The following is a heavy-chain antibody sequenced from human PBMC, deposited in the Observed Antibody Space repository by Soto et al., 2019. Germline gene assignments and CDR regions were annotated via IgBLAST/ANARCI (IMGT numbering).Heavy chain of an antibody. D-gene: IGHD3-9*01. CDR1: GGSISSYY. Sequence: SETLSLTCTVSGGSISSYYWSWIRQPPGKGLEWIGYIYYSGSTNYNPSLKSRVTISVDPSKNQFSLKLSSVTAADTAVYYCARNPHSPYDILTGYRNNWFDPWGQGTLVTVSS. V-gene: IGHV4-59*01. CDR3: ARNPHSPYDILTGYRNNWFDP. CDR2: IYYSGST. J-gene: IGHJ5*02.